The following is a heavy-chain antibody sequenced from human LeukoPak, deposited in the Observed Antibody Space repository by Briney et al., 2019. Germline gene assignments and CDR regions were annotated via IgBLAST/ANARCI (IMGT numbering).Heavy chain of an antibody. CDR1: GFTFSSFW. Sequence: PGGSLRLSCAASGFTFSSFWMSWVRQAPGKGLEWVANIKQDGSEKYFVDSVKGRFTISRDNAMNSLYLQMESLRAEDTAVYYCARGEYYYDGGYWGQGTLVTVSS. CDR3: ARGEYYYDGGY. D-gene: IGHD3-22*01. V-gene: IGHV3-7*04. CDR2: IKQDGSEK. J-gene: IGHJ4*02.